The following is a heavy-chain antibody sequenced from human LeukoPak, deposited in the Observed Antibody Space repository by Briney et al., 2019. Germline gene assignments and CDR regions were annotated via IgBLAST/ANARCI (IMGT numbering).Heavy chain of an antibody. V-gene: IGHV1-69*04. CDR2: IIPILGIA. Sequence: ALVKVSCKASGGTFSSYAISWVRQAPGQGLEWMGRIIPILGIANYAQKFQGRVTITADKSTSTAYMELSSLRSEDTAVYYCAREGVSSGWYQGWFDPWGQGTLVTVSS. D-gene: IGHD6-19*01. CDR1: GGTFSSYA. J-gene: IGHJ5*02. CDR3: AREGVSSGWYQGWFDP.